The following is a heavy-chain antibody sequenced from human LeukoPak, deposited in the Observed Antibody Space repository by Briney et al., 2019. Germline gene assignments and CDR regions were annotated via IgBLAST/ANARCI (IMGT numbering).Heavy chain of an antibody. V-gene: IGHV4-59*01. J-gene: IGHJ4*02. CDR3: ARQIPTPKTYYYDSSGYYYFDY. D-gene: IGHD3-22*01. CDR2: IYYSGST. CDR1: GGSISSYY. Sequence: PSETLSLTCTVSGGSISSYYWSWIRQPTGKGLEWIGYIYYSGSTNYNPSLKSRVTISVDTSKNQFSLKLSSVTAADTAVYYCARQIPTPKTYYYDSSGYYYFDYWGQGTLVTVSS.